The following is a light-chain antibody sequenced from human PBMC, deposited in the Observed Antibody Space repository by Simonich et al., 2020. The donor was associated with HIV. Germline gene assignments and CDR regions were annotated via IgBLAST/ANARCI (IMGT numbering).Light chain of an antibody. J-gene: IGKJ3*01. Sequence: EIVMTQSPATLSVSPGERATLSCRASQSVNSNLAWYQQKPGQAPRLLIYGASTRATGIPARFSGTGSGTEFTLTISSLQSEDFAVYYCQQRSNWPPTFGPGTKVDIK. CDR3: QQRSNWPPT. CDR1: QSVNSN. CDR2: GAS. V-gene: IGKV3-15*01.